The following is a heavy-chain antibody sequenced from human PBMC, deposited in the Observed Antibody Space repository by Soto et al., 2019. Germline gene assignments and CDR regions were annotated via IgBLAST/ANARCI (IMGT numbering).Heavy chain of an antibody. D-gene: IGHD1-20*01. CDR1: GYIFNSVG. CDR3: ARDLNWNNVLGFDS. CDR2: VSTYSEQT. J-gene: IGHJ4*02. Sequence: QLVQSGDEVKKPGASVKVSCRASGYIFNSVGISWLRQVAGQGLEWMGWVSTYSEQTKSVQKFQDRVTLTADTSTSTVHMELRSIRSADTAVYYCARDLNWNNVLGFDSWGQGTLVTVSS. V-gene: IGHV1-18*04.